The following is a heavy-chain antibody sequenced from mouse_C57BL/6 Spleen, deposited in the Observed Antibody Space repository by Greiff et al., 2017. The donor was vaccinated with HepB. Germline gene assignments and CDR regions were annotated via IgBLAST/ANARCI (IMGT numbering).Heavy chain of an antibody. V-gene: IGHV5-4*01. J-gene: IGHJ4*01. CDR2: ISDGGSYT. D-gene: IGHD4-1*02. CDR1: GFTFSSYA. CDR3: ARELQLGRGAMDY. Sequence: EVKVVESGGGLVKPGGSLKLSCAASGFTFSSYAMSWVRQTPEKRLEWVATISDGGSYTYYPDNVKGRFTISRDNAKNNLYLQMSHLKSEDTAMYYCARELQLGRGAMDYWGQGTSVTVSS.